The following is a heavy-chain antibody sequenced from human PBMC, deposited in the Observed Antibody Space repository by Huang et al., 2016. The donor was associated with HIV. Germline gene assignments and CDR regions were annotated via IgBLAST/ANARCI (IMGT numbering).Heavy chain of an antibody. V-gene: IGHV1-69*13. J-gene: IGHJ4*02. CDR3: ARGVGNSNRGFDI. CDR1: GGTVSSFS. Sequence: QVQLVQSGAEMKKSGSSVKVSCKASGGTVSSFSFTWVRQAPGHGLEWMGGISPVHDTTEHAQKFRGRVTLTADDSTNTDFMELSGLTSQDTAVYYCARGVGNSNRGFDIWGQGTLVTVS. D-gene: IGHD5-18*01. CDR2: ISPVHDTT.